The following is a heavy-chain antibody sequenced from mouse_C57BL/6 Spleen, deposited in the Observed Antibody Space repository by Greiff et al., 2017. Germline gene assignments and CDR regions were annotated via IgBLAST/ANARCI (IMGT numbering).Heavy chain of an antibody. V-gene: IGHV1-47*01. CDR2: FHPYNDDT. J-gene: IGHJ3*01. D-gene: IGHD1-1*01. CDR3: VVYYGSSPFAD. CDR1: GYTFTTYP. Sequence: LVESGAELVKPGASVKMSCTASGYTFTTYPIEWMKQNHGKSLEWIGNFHPYNDDTMSTEKFKGKATLTVEKSSSTVYLELSRLTSDDSAVYYCVVYYGSSPFADWGKGTLVTVSA.